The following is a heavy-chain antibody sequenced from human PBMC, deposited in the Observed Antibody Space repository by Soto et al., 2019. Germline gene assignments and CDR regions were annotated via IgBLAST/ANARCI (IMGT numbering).Heavy chain of an antibody. CDR3: TSGLWFGELAIFDY. Sequence: GGSLRLSCAASGFTFSGSAMHWVRQASGKGLEWVGRIRSKANSYATAYAASVKGRFTISRDDSKNTAYLQMNSLKTEDTAVYYCTSGLWFGELAIFDYWGQGTLVTVFS. D-gene: IGHD3-10*01. J-gene: IGHJ4*02. CDR1: GFTFSGSA. V-gene: IGHV3-73*01. CDR2: IRSKANSYAT.